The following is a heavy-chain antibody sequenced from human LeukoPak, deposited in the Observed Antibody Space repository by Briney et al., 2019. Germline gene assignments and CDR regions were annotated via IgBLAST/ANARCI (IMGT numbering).Heavy chain of an antibody. Sequence: SQTLSLTCTVSGGSISSGDYYWSWIRQPPGKGLEWIGEINHSGSTNYNPSLKSRVTISVDTSKNQFSLKLSSVTAADTAVYYCARVFYYYYYMDVWGKGTTVTVSS. CDR1: GGSISSGDYY. CDR2: INHSGST. V-gene: IGHV4-30-4*08. CDR3: ARVFYYYYYMDV. J-gene: IGHJ6*03.